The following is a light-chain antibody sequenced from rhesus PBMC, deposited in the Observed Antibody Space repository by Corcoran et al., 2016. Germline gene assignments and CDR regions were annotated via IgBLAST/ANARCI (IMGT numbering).Light chain of an antibody. CDR2: YAS. CDR1: QATNNH. CDR3: PHYDRPPYS. Sequence: DIQLTQSPSSLPASAGDRITITCRASQATNNHWSWYQHKPGKAPKTLIYYASNLETGVPSRFSGDGSRTEYTLTNPNLQPDDVAKYYCPHYDRPPYSFSQET. J-gene: IGKJ2*01. V-gene: IGKV1-66*01.